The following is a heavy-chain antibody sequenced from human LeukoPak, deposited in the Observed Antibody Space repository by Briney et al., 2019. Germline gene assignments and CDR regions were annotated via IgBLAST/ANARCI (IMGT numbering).Heavy chain of an antibody. V-gene: IGHV4-4*09. CDR3: ARHGSVRSPLGP. CDR1: GGSISSYY. D-gene: IGHD3-10*01. CDR2: IYATGST. Sequence: SETLPLTCTVSGGSISSYYWSWIRQPPGKGLEWIGYIYATGSTNYNPSLKSRVTISVDTSKNQFSLNLRSVTAADTAVYYCARHGSVRSPLGPWGQGTLVTVSS. J-gene: IGHJ5*02.